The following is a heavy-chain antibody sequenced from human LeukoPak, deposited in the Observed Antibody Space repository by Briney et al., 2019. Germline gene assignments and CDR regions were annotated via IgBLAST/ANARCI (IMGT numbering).Heavy chain of an antibody. CDR3: ARDRYGDGFAHFDY. V-gene: IGHV1-2*02. CDR1: GYTFTAYA. D-gene: IGHD5-24*01. Sequence: GASVKVSCESSGYTFTAYAVHWVRQAPGQGLKWMGWITPSDGASYAQKFQGRVTMTRDTSMSTAYMDLNRLTSDDTAVYFCARDRYGDGFAHFDYWGQGTLVTVSS. J-gene: IGHJ4*02. CDR2: ITPSDGA.